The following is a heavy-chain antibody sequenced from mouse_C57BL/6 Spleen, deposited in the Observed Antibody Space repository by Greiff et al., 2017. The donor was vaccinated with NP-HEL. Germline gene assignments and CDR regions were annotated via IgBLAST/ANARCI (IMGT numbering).Heavy chain of an antibody. CDR3: AKLGRGYFDY. J-gene: IGHJ2*01. CDR1: GYTFTDYY. CDR2: INPYNGGT. V-gene: IGHV1-19*01. D-gene: IGHD4-1*01. Sequence: QLKESGPVLVKPGASVKMSCKASGYTFTDYYMNWVKQSPGKSLEWIGVINPYNGGTSYNQKFKGKATLTVDKSSSTAYMELNSLTSEDAAVYYCAKLGRGYFDYWGQGTTLTVSS.